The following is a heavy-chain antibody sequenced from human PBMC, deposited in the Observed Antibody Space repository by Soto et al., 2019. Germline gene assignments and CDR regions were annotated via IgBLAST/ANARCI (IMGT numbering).Heavy chain of an antibody. V-gene: IGHV4-34*01. CDR1: GESFSGYI. Sequence: QVQLQQSGAGLLKPSETLSLTCAVYGESFSGYIWTWIRQTPGKGLQWIGQINHSGSAYYNPSLKSRVNISVHTSNSQFSLELSSVTAADTAVYYCARGLITGSHYSGGWYYFDSWGQGTQVTVSS. D-gene: IGHD6-19*01. CDR2: INHSGSA. J-gene: IGHJ4*02. CDR3: ARGLITGSHYSGGWYYFDS.